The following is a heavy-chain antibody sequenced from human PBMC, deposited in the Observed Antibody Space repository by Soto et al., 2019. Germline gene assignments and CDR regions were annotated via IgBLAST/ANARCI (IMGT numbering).Heavy chain of an antibody. D-gene: IGHD2-8*01. CDR3: AKDRPLRNGKNPPHFDY. Sequence: GGSLRLSCVASGFTLSSYGMGWVRQAPGKGLEWVSFISNSGANTNYADSVRDRFTVSRDESKNTLYLQMNSLRVEDTALYYCAKDRPLRNGKNPPHFDYWGHGTLVTVSS. V-gene: IGHV3-23*01. J-gene: IGHJ4*01. CDR2: ISNSGANT. CDR1: GFTLSSYG.